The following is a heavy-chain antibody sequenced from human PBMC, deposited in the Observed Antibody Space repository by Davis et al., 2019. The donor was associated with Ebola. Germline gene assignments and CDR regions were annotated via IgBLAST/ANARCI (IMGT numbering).Heavy chain of an antibody. CDR2: IYYSGST. Sequence: SETLSLTCTVSGGSVSSGSYYWSWIRQPPGKGLEWIGYIYYSGSTNYNPSLKSRVTISVETSKNQFSLKLSSVTAADTAVYYCARSILSSGYDYWGQGTLVTVSS. D-gene: IGHD3-22*01. J-gene: IGHJ4*02. CDR3: ARSILSSGYDY. V-gene: IGHV4-61*01. CDR1: GGSVSSGSYY.